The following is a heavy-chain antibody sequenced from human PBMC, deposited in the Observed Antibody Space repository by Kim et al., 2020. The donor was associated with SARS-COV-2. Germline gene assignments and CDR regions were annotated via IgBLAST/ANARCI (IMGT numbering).Heavy chain of an antibody. J-gene: IGHJ4*02. V-gene: IGHV3-23*01. D-gene: IGHD3-22*01. CDR3: AKSAYYYESSGYLDFDY. Sequence: VMGRFTISSDNSKNTLYLQMNSLRAEDTAIYYCAKSAYYYESSGYLDFDYWGQGTLVTVSS.